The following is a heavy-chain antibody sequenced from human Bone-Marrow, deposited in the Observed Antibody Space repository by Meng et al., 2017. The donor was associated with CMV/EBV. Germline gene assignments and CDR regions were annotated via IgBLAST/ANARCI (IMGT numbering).Heavy chain of an antibody. CDR2: ISSSSSYI. Sequence: GGSLRLSCAASGFTFSSYSMNWVRQAPGKGLEWVSSISSSSSYIYYADSVKGRFTISRDNAKNFLYVQMNSLKPEDTALYYCAKDIGAYAGFETWGQGTMVTVSS. V-gene: IGHV3-21*04. CDR3: AKDIGAYAGFET. J-gene: IGHJ3*02. D-gene: IGHD4-23*01. CDR1: GFTFSSYS.